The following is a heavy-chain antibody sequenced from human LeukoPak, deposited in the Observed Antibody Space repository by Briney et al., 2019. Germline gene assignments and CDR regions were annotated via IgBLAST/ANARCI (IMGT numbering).Heavy chain of an antibody. V-gene: IGHV4-34*01. CDR2: INHSGST. CDR3: ARHVRIMVRGVIAYYYYYMDV. D-gene: IGHD3-10*01. CDR1: GVSFSGYY. J-gene: IGHJ6*03. Sequence: PSETLSLTCAVYGVSFSGYYWSWLRQPPGKGLEWIGEINHSGSTNYNPSLKSRVTISVDTSKNQFSLKLSSVTAADTAVYYCARHVRIMVRGVIAYYYYYMDVWGKGTTVTISS.